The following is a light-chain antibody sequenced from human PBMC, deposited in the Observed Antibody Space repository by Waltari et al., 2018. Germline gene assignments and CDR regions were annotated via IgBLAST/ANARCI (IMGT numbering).Light chain of an antibody. J-gene: IGLJ1*01. V-gene: IGLV1-40*01. CDR2: GNS. CDR1: SSNLGAGFD. CDR3: QSYDNSLSGSGV. Sequence: QSVLTQPPSVSGAPGQRVTISCTGSSSNLGAGFDVPWYQQLPGTAPKLLIYGNSIRPSGVPDRFSGSKSGTSASLAITGLQAEDEADYYCQSYDNSLSGSGVFGTGTKVTVL.